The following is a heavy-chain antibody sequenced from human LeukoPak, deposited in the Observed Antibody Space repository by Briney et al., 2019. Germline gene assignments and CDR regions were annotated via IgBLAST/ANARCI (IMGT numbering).Heavy chain of an antibody. CDR3: ARDLLGATDY. J-gene: IGHJ4*02. V-gene: IGHV3-21*01. CDR2: ISSSSSYI. CDR1: GFTFSSYS. D-gene: IGHD1-26*01. Sequence: GGSLRLSCTASGFTFSSYSMNWVRQAPGKGLEWVSSISSSSSYIYYADSVKGRFTISRDNARNSLYLQMNSLRAEDTAVYYCARDLLGATDYWGQGTLVTVSS.